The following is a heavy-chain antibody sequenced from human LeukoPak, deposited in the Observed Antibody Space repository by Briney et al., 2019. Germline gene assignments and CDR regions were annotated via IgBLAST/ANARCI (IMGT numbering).Heavy chain of an antibody. D-gene: IGHD3-10*01. CDR2: ISYDGSNK. CDR1: GFTFSSYG. J-gene: IGHJ4*02. V-gene: IGHV3-30*18. Sequence: GGSLRLFCAASGFTFSSYGMHWVRQAPGKGLEWVAVISYDGSNKYYADSVKGRFTISRDNSKNTLYLQMNSLRAEDTAVYYCAKDLGRGSGSSPDLFDYWGQGTLVTVSS. CDR3: AKDLGRGSGSSPDLFDY.